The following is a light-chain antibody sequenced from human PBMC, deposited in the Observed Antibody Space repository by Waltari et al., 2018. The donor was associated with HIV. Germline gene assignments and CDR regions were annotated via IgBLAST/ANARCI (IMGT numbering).Light chain of an antibody. J-gene: IGLJ2*01. Sequence: SVLTQPPPASGTPAPRVTISCSGTTSNIGRNTVSWFQQFPGTAPKVLIYGKNQRPSGVPDRFSGSKSGTSASLAISGLQSEDEADYYCASWDDSLNGPVFGGGTKLTVV. CDR2: GKN. V-gene: IGLV1-44*01. CDR1: TSNIGRNT. CDR3: ASWDDSLNGPV.